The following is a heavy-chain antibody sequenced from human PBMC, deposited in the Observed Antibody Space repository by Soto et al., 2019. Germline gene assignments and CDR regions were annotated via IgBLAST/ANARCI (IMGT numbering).Heavy chain of an antibody. CDR2: IHSSGGT. CDR1: GASIKSSNYL. J-gene: IGHJ4*02. D-gene: IGHD2-15*01. V-gene: IGHV4-39*02. CDR3: GRLAEAATGHTDFDF. Sequence: PSETLSLTCTVSGASIKSSNYLWGWIRQPPGKGLEFVGSIHSSGGTYYNPSLKSRVTVSVDLSNSHFSLSLKSLTATDTAVYYCGRLAEAATGHTDFDFWGQGTLVTVYS.